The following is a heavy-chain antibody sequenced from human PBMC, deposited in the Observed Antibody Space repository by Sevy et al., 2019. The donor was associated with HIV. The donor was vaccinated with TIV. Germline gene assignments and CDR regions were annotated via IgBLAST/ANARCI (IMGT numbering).Heavy chain of an antibody. CDR1: GYRFTSHW. J-gene: IGHJ6*02. CDR2: IYPDDSDT. CDR3: ARRRDYYGSGDRGMDV. V-gene: IGHV5-51*01. D-gene: IGHD3-10*01. Sequence: GESLKISCKGSGYRFTSHWIAWVRQMPGKGLEWMGIIYPDDSDTTNSPSFQGQVTISADKSISTAYLQWSSLKASDTAIYYCARRRDYYGSGDRGMDVWGQGTTVTVSS.